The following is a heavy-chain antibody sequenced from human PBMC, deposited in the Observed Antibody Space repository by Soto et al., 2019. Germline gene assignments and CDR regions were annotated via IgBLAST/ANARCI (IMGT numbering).Heavy chain of an antibody. CDR3: AREDYDFWSGYKTNNWFDP. Sequence: GASVKVSCKASGYTFTSYGISWVRQAPGQGLEWMGWISAYNGNTNYAQKLQGRVTMTTDTSTSTAYMELRSLRSDDTAVYYCAREDYDFWSGYKTNNWFDPWGQGTLVTVSS. CDR2: ISAYNGNT. D-gene: IGHD3-3*01. J-gene: IGHJ5*02. CDR1: GYTFTSYG. V-gene: IGHV1-18*01.